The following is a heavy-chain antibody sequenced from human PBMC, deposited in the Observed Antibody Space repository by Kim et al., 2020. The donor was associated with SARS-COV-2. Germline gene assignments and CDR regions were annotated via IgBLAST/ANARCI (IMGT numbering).Heavy chain of an antibody. J-gene: IGHJ4*02. Sequence: SETLSLTCAVYGGSFSGYYWSWIRQPPGKGLEWIGEINHSGSTNYNPSLKSRVTISVDTSKNQFSLKLSSVTAADTAVYYCARGPRRLLWFGEFPFDYWGQGTLVTVSS. CDR2: INHSGST. V-gene: IGHV4-34*01. D-gene: IGHD3-10*01. CDR3: ARGPRRLLWFGEFPFDY. CDR1: GGSFSGYY.